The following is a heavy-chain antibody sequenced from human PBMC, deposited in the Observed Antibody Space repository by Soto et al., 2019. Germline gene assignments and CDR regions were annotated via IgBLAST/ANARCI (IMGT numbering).Heavy chain of an antibody. D-gene: IGHD6-13*01. Sequence: QVQLQESGPGLVKPSQTLSLTCTVSGGSISSGDYYWRWIRQPPGKGLEWIGYIYYSGSTYYNPSLKRRVTISVDTAKYQFSLKLSSVTAADTAVYYCAREAGIAAADYYYSYGMDVWVQGTTVTVSS. CDR1: GGSISSGDYY. J-gene: IGHJ6*02. CDR3: AREAGIAAADYYYSYGMDV. V-gene: IGHV4-30-4*01. CDR2: IYYSGST.